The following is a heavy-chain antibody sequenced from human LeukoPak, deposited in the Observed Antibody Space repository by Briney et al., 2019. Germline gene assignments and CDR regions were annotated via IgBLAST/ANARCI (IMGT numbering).Heavy chain of an antibody. Sequence: GGSLRLSCAASGFTFSSYSMHWVRQAPGKGLEWVEVISYDGSNKCYADPVKGRFTISRDDAKNALYLQTNSLRAEDTAVYYCARDMGGYDSIDYWGQGTLVTVSS. V-gene: IGHV3-30-3*01. D-gene: IGHD3-22*01. CDR3: ARDMGGYDSIDY. CDR2: ISYDGSNK. CDR1: GFTFSSYS. J-gene: IGHJ4*02.